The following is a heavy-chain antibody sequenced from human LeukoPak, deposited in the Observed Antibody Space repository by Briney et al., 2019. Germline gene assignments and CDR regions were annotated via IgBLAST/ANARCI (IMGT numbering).Heavy chain of an antibody. CDR3: ATDLSNTAMVGGDYYYYGMDV. V-gene: IGHV1-69*06. Sequence: GASVTVSCTASGGTFSSYAISWVRQAPGQGLEWMGGIIPIFGRTNYAQKFQGRVTMTEDTSTDTAYMELSSLRSEDTAVYYCATDLSNTAMVGGDYYYYGMDVWGQGTTVTVSS. J-gene: IGHJ6*02. CDR1: GGTFSSYA. D-gene: IGHD5-18*01. CDR2: IIPIFGRT.